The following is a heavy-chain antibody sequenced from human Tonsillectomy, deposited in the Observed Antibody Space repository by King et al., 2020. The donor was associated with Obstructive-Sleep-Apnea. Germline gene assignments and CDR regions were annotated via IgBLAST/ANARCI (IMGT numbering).Heavy chain of an antibody. CDR1: GFTFSSYA. CDR3: AKVGYGSGSYYNYFDY. Sequence: DVQLVESGGGLVQPGGSLRLSCAASGFTFSSYAMSWVRQAPGKGLEWVSAISGSGGSTYYADSVKGRFTISRDNSKNTLYLQMNSLRAEDTAVYYCAKVGYGSGSYYNYFDYWGQGTLVTVSS. D-gene: IGHD3-10*01. V-gene: IGHV3-23*04. CDR2: ISGSGGST. J-gene: IGHJ4*02.